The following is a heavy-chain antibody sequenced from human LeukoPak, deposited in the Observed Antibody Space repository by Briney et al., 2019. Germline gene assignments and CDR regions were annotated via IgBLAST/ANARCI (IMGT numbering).Heavy chain of an antibody. CDR2: ISGSGGST. V-gene: IGHV3-23*01. D-gene: IGHD1-26*01. J-gene: IGHJ4*02. Sequence: GSLRLSCAASGFTFSSYAMSWVRQAPGKGLEWVSAISGSGGSTYYADSVKGRFTISRDNSKSTLYLQMNSLRAEDTAVYYCARLSGSYRLDYWGQGTLVTVSS. CDR1: GFTFSSYA. CDR3: ARLSGSYRLDY.